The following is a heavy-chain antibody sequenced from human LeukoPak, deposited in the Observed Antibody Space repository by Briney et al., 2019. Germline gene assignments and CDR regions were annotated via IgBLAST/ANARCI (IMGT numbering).Heavy chain of an antibody. D-gene: IGHD2-8*01. Sequence: SETLSLACTVSGGSISSYYWSWIRQPPGKGLEWIGYIYYSGSTNYNPSLKSRVTISVDTSKNLFSLKLSSVTAAGTAVYYCAGYFRYYRYWGQGTLVTVSS. CDR2: IYYSGST. CDR1: GGSISSYY. J-gene: IGHJ4*02. V-gene: IGHV4-59*01. CDR3: AGYFRYYRY.